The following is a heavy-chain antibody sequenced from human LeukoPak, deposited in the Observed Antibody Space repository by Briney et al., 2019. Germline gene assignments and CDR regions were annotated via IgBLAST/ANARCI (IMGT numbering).Heavy chain of an antibody. J-gene: IGHJ4*02. D-gene: IGHD3-22*01. CDR3: AKAYGSSDYYYIEIFYFDY. CDR2: IKEDGSER. V-gene: IGHV3-7*03. CDR1: AFIFSGHW. Sequence: GGSLRLSCEGSAFIFSGHWMNWVRQTPGKGLEWVASIKEDGSERQYVDSVKGRFSISRDNTKGSLFLQLNSLRAEDTAVHYCAKAYGSSDYYYIEIFYFDYWGQGTLVTVSS.